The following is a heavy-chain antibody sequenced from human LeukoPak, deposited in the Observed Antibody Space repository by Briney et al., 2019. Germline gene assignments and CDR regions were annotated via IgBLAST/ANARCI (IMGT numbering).Heavy chain of an antibody. Sequence: SETLSLTCTVSGGSISSSSYYWGWIRQPPGKGLEWIGSIYYSGSTNYNPSLKSRVTISVDKSKNQFSLKLSSVTAADTAVYYCARDGSRGSGSYEHWGQGTLVTVSS. CDR3: ARDGSRGSGSYEH. D-gene: IGHD1-26*01. J-gene: IGHJ4*02. V-gene: IGHV4-39*07. CDR1: GGSISSSSYY. CDR2: IYYSGST.